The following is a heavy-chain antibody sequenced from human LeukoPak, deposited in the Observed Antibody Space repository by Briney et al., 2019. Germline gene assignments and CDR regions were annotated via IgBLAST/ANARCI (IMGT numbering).Heavy chain of an antibody. CDR1: GGSVSSGSYY. D-gene: IGHD4-23*01. CDR3: ASYGGNSRDGFDP. V-gene: IGHV4-61*01. Sequence: PSETLSLTCTVSGGSVSSGSYYWSWIRQPPGKGLEWIGYIYYSGSTNYNPSLKSRVTISVDTSKNQFSLKLSSVTAADTAVYYCASYGGNSRDGFDPWGQGTLVTVSS. J-gene: IGHJ5*02. CDR2: IYYSGST.